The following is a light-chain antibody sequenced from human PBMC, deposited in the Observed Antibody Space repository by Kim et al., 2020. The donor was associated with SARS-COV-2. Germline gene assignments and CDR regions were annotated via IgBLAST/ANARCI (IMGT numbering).Light chain of an antibody. J-gene: IGKJ2*01. V-gene: IGKV3-20*01. CDR2: GAS. CDR1: QSVSNSY. Sequence: IVLTQSPGTVSLSPGERATLSCRAGQSVSNSYLAWYQQKPGQAPRLLIYGASTRATGIPDRFSGSGSGTDFSLTISRLEPEDFAVYYCQQYGRTPLTFGQGTKLEI. CDR3: QQYGRTPLT.